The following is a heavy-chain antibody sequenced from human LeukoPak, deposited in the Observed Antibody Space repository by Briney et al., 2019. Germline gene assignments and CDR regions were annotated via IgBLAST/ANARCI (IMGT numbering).Heavy chain of an antibody. J-gene: IGHJ4*02. CDR1: GFTFSSYA. D-gene: IGHD3-9*01. V-gene: IGHV3-23*01. CDR2: ISGSGGST. Sequence: GGSLRLSCAVSGFTFSSYAMSWIRQAPGKGLEWVSAISGSGGSTYYADSVKGRFTIYRDNSKNTLYLQMNCLRAEDTAVYYCAKVAPMLRYPIDYWGQGTLVTVSS. CDR3: AKVAPMLRYPIDY.